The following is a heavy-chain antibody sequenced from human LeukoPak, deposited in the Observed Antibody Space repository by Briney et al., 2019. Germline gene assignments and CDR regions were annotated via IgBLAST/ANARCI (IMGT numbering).Heavy chain of an antibody. CDR1: GYTFTSYY. Sequence: GASVKVSCKASGYTFTSYYMHWVRQAPGQGLEWMGIINPSGGSTSYAQKFQGRVTMTRDTSTSTVYMELSSLRSEGTAVYYCARHAQWLVRRTGPNGMDVWGQGTTVTVSS. J-gene: IGHJ6*02. V-gene: IGHV1-46*01. CDR2: INPSGGST. CDR3: ARHAQWLVRRTGPNGMDV. D-gene: IGHD6-19*01.